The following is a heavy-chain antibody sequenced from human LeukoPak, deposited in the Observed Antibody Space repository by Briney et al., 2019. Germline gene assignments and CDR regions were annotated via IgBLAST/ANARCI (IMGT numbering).Heavy chain of an antibody. J-gene: IGHJ6*03. D-gene: IGHD6-6*01. CDR3: AKLVTGRPSGYMDV. V-gene: IGHV3-48*01. CDR2: ISSSSSKI. Sequence: GGSLRLSCAASGFNFNIYSMNWVRQAPGRGLEWISYISSSSSKIHYADSVKGRFTISRDNSKNTLYVQMNSLRAGDTAVYYCAKLVTGRPSGYMDVWGKGTTVTVSS. CDR1: GFNFNIYS.